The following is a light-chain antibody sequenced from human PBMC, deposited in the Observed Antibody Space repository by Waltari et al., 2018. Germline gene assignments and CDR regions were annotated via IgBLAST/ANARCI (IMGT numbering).Light chain of an antibody. CDR2: EVT. CDR3: CSYAGDSNFV. Sequence: QSALTQPASVSGSPGQSLTISCTGTSSYVGSYRFVSWYQQCPGKAPKLILYEVTKRPSGVSNRFSGSKSGNTASLTIAGLQADDEADYYCCSYAGDSNFVFGTGTKVTVL. CDR1: SSYVGSYRF. V-gene: IGLV2-23*02. J-gene: IGLJ1*01.